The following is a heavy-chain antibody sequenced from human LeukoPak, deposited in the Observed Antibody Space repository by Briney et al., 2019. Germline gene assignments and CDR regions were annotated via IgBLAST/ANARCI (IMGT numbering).Heavy chain of an antibody. V-gene: IGHV5-51*01. D-gene: IGHD7-27*01. J-gene: IGHJ3*02. CDR2: IFPGDSDT. CDR1: GYTFTSYW. CDR3: ARHWAADAFDI. Sequence: GESLKISCNGSGYTFTSYWIGWVRQMPGKGLEWMGIIFPGDSDTRYSPSFRGQVTISADKSISTAYLQWSSLKASDTAIYYCARHWAADAFDIWGQGTMVTVSS.